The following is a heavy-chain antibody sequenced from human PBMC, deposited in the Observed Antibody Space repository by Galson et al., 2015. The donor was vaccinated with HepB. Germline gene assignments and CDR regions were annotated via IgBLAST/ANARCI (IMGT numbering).Heavy chain of an antibody. CDR3: AKDPHGSGPETGGFDY. J-gene: IGHJ4*02. Sequence: SLRLSCAASGFTFSSYAMSWVRQAPGKGLEWVSAISGSGGSTYYADSVKGRFTISRDNSKNTLYLQMNSLRAEDTAVYYCAKDPHGSGPETGGFDYWGQGTLVTVSS. D-gene: IGHD3-10*01. CDR2: ISGSGGST. CDR1: GFTFSSYA. V-gene: IGHV3-23*01.